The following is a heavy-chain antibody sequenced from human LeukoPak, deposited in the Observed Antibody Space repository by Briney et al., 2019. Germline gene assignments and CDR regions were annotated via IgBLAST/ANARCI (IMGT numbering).Heavy chain of an antibody. D-gene: IGHD1-20*01. V-gene: IGHV4-59*01. J-gene: IGHJ3*02. CDR3: ARVKGGITGTADAFDI. Sequence: SETLSLTCTVSGGSISSYYWSWIRQPPGKGLEWIGHIYYSGSTNYNPSLKSRVTISVDTSKNQFSLKLSSVTAADTAVYYCARVKGGITGTADAFDIWGQGTMVTVSS. CDR2: IYYSGST. CDR1: GGSISSYY.